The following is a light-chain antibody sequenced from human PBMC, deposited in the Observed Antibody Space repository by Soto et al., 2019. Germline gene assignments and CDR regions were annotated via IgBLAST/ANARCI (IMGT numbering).Light chain of an antibody. V-gene: IGLV1-40*01. J-gene: IGLJ3*02. CDR1: SSNIGAGYD. Sequence: QSALTQPPSVSGAPGQRVTISCTGGSSNIGAGYDVHWYQQLPGTAPKLLIYGNSNRPSGVPDRFSGSKSGTSASLAITGLQAEDEADYYCQSYDSSLSGFWVFGGGTKVTVL. CDR3: QSYDSSLSGFWV. CDR2: GNS.